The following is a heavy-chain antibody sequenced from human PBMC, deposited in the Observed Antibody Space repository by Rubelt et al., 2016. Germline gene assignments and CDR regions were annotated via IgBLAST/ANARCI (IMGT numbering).Heavy chain of an antibody. CDR3: ARDEDV. CDR2: INAGYGET. CDR1: GGTFSSYA. Sequence: QVQLVQSGAEVKKPGSSVKVSCKASGGTFSSYAISWVRQAPGQGLEWMGWINAGYGETKYSQKLEGRLTITTDTSATTIYMELSSLTSEDTAVYFCARDEDVWGQGTTVTVSS. V-gene: IGHV1-3*01. J-gene: IGHJ6*02.